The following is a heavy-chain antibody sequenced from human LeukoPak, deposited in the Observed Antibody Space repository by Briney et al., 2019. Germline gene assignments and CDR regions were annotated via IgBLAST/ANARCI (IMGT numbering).Heavy chain of an antibody. CDR3: ARENTASPNYYYYYGMDV. V-gene: IGHV3-33*01. CDR2: IRYDGSNK. J-gene: IGHJ6*02. CDR1: GFTFSSYG. Sequence: GGSLRLSCAASGFTFSSYGMHWVRQAPGKGLEWVAVIRYDGSNKYYADSVKGRFTISRDNSKNTLYLQMNSLRAEDTAVYYCARENTASPNYYYYYGMDVWGQGTTVTVSS. D-gene: IGHD5-18*01.